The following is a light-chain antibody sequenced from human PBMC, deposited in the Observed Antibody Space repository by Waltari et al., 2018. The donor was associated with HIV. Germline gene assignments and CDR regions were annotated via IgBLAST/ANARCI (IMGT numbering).Light chain of an antibody. CDR1: QSLVYKDGNTY. V-gene: IGKV2-30*01. Sequence: DVVMTQSPLSLPVTLGQPASISCRSSQSLVYKDGNTYLNWFHQRPGQSPRRLIYKVSNRDSGVPDRFSGSGSGTDFTLKINRVEAEDVGIYYCMQALHTFRTFGQGTKVEIK. CDR2: KVS. CDR3: MQALHTFRT. J-gene: IGKJ1*01.